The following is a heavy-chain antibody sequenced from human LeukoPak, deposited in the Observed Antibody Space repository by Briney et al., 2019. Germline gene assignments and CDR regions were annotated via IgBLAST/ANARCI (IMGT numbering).Heavy chain of an antibody. CDR1: GGSISSYY. CDR2: IYYSGST. Sequence: ASETLSLTCTVSGGSISSYYWSWIRQPPGKGLEWIGYIYYSGSTNYNPSLKSRVTISVDTSKNQFPLKLSSVTAADTAVYYCARAHGDSYWGQGTLVTVSS. J-gene: IGHJ4*02. D-gene: IGHD4-17*01. V-gene: IGHV4-59*01. CDR3: ARAHGDSY.